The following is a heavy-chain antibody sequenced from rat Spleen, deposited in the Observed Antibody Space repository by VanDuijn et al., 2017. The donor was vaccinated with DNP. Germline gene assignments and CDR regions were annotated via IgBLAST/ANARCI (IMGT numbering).Heavy chain of an antibody. Sequence: EVKLVESGGGLVQPGNSLKLSCAASGFTFSDYYMAWVRQAPTKGLEWVATISYDGSSTYYRDSVKGRFTISRDNAKSTLYLQMDSLRSDDTATYYCAGRPPPTRGPFDYWGQGIMVTVSS. CDR1: GFTFSDYY. CDR3: AGRPPPTRGPFDY. D-gene: IGHD1-4*01. CDR2: ISYDGSST. J-gene: IGHJ2*01. V-gene: IGHV5-29*01.